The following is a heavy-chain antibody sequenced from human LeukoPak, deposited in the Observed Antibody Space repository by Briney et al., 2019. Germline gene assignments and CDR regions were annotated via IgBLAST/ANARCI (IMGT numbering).Heavy chain of an antibody. Sequence: ASAKVSRKHSRYSLTSSGISCVRARPQQRGWMMCWISAYNGNSYYAQKLQGRVTMTTDTSTSTAYMELRSLRSDDTAVYYCAREARQLVTIYFDYWGQGTLVTVSS. CDR2: ISAYNGNS. CDR1: RYSLTSSG. D-gene: IGHD6-13*01. CDR3: AREARQLVTIYFDY. V-gene: IGHV1-18*01. J-gene: IGHJ4*02.